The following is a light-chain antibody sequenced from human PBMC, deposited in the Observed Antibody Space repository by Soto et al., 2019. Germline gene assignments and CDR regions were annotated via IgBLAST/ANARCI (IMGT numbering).Light chain of an antibody. CDR2: GAS. CDR1: QSVSSN. J-gene: IGKJ2*01. CDR3: QQYNNWPHP. V-gene: IGKV3-15*01. Sequence: EIVMTQSPATLSVSPGERATLSCRASQSVSSNLAWYQQKPGQAPRLLIYGASTRATGIPARFSGSGSGPEFTLTISSLQSEDFAVYYCQQYNNWPHPFGQGTKLEIK.